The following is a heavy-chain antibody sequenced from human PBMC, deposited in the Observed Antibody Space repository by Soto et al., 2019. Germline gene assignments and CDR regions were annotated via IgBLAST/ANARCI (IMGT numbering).Heavy chain of an antibody. J-gene: IGHJ4*02. D-gene: IGHD1-1*01. CDR2: IYHSGST. Sequence: RSETLSLTCAGSGGSISSGGYSWSWIRQPPGKSLEWIGYIYHSGSTYYNPSLKSRVTISVDRSKNQFSLKLSSVTAADTAVYYRDRPNDSNTTRFHYWGPGTLGTVSS. CDR3: DRPNDSNTTRFHY. V-gene: IGHV4-30-2*01. CDR1: GGSISSGGYS.